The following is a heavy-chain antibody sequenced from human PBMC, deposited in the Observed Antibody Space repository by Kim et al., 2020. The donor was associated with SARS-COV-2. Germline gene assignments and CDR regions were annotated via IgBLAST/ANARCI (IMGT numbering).Heavy chain of an antibody. J-gene: IGHJ4*02. CDR1: GFTFDDYA. CDR3: AKDDVRLHLGELSLSLGR. V-gene: IGHV3-9*01. CDR2: ISWNSGSI. D-gene: IGHD3-16*02. Sequence: GGSLRLSCAASGFTFDDYAMHWVRQAPGKGLEWVSGISWNSGSIGYADSVKGRFTISRDNAKNSLYLQMNSLRAEDTALYYCAKDDVRLHLGELSLSLGRWGQGTLVTVSS.